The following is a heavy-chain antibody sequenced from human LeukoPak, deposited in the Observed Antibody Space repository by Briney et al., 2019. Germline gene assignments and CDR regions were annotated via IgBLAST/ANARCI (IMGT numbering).Heavy chain of an antibody. CDR2: IYYSGST. CDR3: ARTTEGYCSSTRCYGFSYYYYMDV. V-gene: IGHV4-59*01. D-gene: IGHD2-2*01. Sequence: SETLSLTCAVYGGSFSSYYWSWIRQPPGKGLEWIGYIYYSGSTNYNPSLKGRVTISVDMSKNQFSLKLSSVTAADTAVYYCARTTEGYCSSTRCYGFSYYYYMDVWGKGTTVTISS. CDR1: GGSFSSYY. J-gene: IGHJ6*03.